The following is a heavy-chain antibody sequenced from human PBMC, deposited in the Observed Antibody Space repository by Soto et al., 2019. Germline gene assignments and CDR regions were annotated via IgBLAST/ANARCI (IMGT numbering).Heavy chain of an antibody. Sequence: SVKVSCKASGGTLSSFINYPINWVRQAPGQGLEWMGGIVPNVGTVNYAQKFQGRVTVTADKSTGTAYMELSSLRSEDTALYYCARRDTSGFLRYFDNWGQGPLVTVSS. D-gene: IGHD3-3*01. CDR3: ARRDTSGFLRYFDN. CDR1: GGTLSSFINYP. V-gene: IGHV1-69*06. J-gene: IGHJ4*03. CDR2: IVPNVGTV.